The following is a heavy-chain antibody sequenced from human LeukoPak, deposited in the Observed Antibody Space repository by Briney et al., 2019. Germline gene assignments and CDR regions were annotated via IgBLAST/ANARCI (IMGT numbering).Heavy chain of an antibody. J-gene: IGHJ5*02. CDR1: GYSIRSGYC. V-gene: IGHV4-38-2*02. CDR2: ICYIEST. Sequence: PSETLSLTCTVSGYSIRSGYCWGWIRQPPGKGLEWIGSICYIESTYYNPSLKSRVTISVDTSKNQFSLKLSSVTAADTAVYYCAREVNWFDPWGQGTLVTVSS. CDR3: AREVNWFDP.